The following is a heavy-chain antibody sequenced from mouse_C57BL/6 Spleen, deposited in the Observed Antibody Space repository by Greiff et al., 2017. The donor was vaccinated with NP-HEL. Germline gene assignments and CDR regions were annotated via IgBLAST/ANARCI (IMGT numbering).Heavy chain of an antibody. J-gene: IGHJ3*01. V-gene: IGHV1-47*01. CDR3: ARRSYYGIFAY. CDR1: GYTFTTYP. D-gene: IGHD2-1*01. Sequence: VQVVESGAELVKPGASVKMSCKASGYTFTTYPIEWMKQDHGKSLEWIGNFHPYNDDTKYNEKFKGKATLTVDKSSSTVYLELSRLTSDDSAVYYCARRSYYGIFAYWGQGTLVTVSA. CDR2: FHPYNDDT.